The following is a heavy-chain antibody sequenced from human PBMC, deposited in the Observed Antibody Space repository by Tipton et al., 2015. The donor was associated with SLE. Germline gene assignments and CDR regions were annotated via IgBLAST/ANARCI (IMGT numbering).Heavy chain of an antibody. J-gene: IGHJ4*02. D-gene: IGHD3-16*01. V-gene: IGHV4-39*07. CDR1: GFTFSNSW. Sequence: LRLSCTASGFTFSNSWMSWVRQPPGKGLEYIGNMYFSGRTSYNPSLKSRVTISGDTSKNQFSLKLSSVTAADTAVYYCVREDWRIWGIGYWGQGTLVTVSS. CDR3: VREDWRIWGIGY. CDR2: MYFSGRT.